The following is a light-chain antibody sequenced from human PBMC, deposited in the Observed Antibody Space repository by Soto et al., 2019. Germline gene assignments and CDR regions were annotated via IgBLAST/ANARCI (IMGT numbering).Light chain of an antibody. Sequence: EIVLTQSPGTLSLSPGERATLSCRASQTVSNSYLAWYQQKPGQAPRPLINGVSSKATGIPDRFSGSGAVTVFTLTISRLEPEDFAVYYCQQSGSIPLTFGGGTKVEIK. J-gene: IGKJ4*01. V-gene: IGKV3-20*01. CDR2: GVS. CDR3: QQSGSIPLT. CDR1: QTVSNSY.